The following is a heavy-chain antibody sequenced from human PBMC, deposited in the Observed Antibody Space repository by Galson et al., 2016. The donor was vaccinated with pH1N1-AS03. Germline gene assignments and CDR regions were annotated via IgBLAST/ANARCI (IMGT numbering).Heavy chain of an antibody. D-gene: IGHD3-16*01. Sequence: SLRLSCAASGFTFSTYAMAWVRQAPGKGLEWVSATSDSGTFYTDSVKGRFTISRDDPRDTVYLQMNSLRAEDTALYYCAKGVSNSGDGGVAYCGQGTLVTVSS. CDR3: AKGVSNSGDGGVAY. CDR1: GFTFSTYA. V-gene: IGHV3-23*01. J-gene: IGHJ4*02. CDR2: TSDSGT.